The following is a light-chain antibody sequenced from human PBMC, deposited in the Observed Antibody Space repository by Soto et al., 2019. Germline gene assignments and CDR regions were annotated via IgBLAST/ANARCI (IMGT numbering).Light chain of an antibody. CDR1: RSVTNNY. CDR3: QQYGSSGT. V-gene: IGKV3-20*01. Sequence: IVLTQSPGNRSFLPGERATLSCRASRSVTNNYLAWHQQKPGQTPRLLIYGASSRATGIPDRFSGIGSGTDFTLTISRLEPEDFAVYYCQQYGSSGTFSQGTKVDNK. J-gene: IGKJ1*01. CDR2: GAS.